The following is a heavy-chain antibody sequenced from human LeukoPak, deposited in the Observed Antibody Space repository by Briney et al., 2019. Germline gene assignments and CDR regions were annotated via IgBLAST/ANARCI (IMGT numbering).Heavy chain of an antibody. D-gene: IGHD2-2*01. V-gene: IGHV4-59*08. CDR1: GGSISSYY. Sequence: SETLSLTCTVSGGSISSYYWSWIRQPPGKGLEWIGYIYYSGSTNYNPSLKSRVTISVDTSKNQFSLKLSSVTAADTAVYYCARLSIVVVPAAENHWFDPWGQGTLVTVSS. CDR3: ARLSIVVVPAAENHWFDP. J-gene: IGHJ5*02. CDR2: IYYSGST.